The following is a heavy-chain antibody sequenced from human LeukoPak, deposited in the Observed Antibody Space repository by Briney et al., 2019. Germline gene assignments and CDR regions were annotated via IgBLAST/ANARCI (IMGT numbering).Heavy chain of an antibody. J-gene: IGHJ6*03. D-gene: IGHD6-13*01. CDR1: GYTFTSYD. Sequence: ASVKVSCKASGYTFTSYDINWVRQATGQGLEWMGWMNPNSGNTGYAQKFQGRVTMTGNTSISTAYMELSSLRSEDTAVYYCARGPETAAGNYYYYYYMDVWGKGTTVTISS. CDR3: ARGPETAAGNYYYYYYMDV. CDR2: MNPNSGNT. V-gene: IGHV1-8*01.